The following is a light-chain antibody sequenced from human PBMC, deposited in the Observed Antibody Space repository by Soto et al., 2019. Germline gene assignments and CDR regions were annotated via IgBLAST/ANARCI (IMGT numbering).Light chain of an antibody. V-gene: IGLV7-46*01. J-gene: IGLJ2*01. CDR2: DTS. CDR3: LLSYSGPRPYVV. Sequence: QAVVTQEPSLTVSPGGTVTLTCGSSTGAVTSGHYPYWFQQKPGQAPRTLIYDTSNKHSWTPARFSGSLLGGKAALTLSGAQPEDEAEYYCLLSYSGPRPYVVFRGGTK. CDR1: TGAVTSGHY.